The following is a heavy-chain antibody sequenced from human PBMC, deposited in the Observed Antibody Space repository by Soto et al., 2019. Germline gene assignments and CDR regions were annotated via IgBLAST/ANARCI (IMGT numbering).Heavy chain of an antibody. CDR2: ISGSGGDT. V-gene: IGHV3-23*01. CDR3: AKHDFWTLYNTGLDS. CDR1: GFTFTSYA. D-gene: IGHD3-3*01. J-gene: IGHJ4*02. Sequence: EVQLLESGGGLVQRGGSLRLSCSASGFTFTSYAMSWVRQAPGKGLEWVSGISGSGGDTKSADSVKGRFTISRDNFKNMLYLQMNSLRAEDTAVYYCAKHDFWTLYNTGLDSSGQGTLVNVSS.